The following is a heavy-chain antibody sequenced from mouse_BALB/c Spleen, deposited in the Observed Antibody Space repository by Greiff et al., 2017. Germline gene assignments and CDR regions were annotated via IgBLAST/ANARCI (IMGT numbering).Heavy chain of an antibody. J-gene: IGHJ1*01. Sequence: VQLRQPGAELVMPGASVKMSCKASGYTFTDYWMHWVKQRPGQGLEWIGAIDTSDSYTSYNQKFKGKATLTVDESSSTAYMQLSSLTSEDSAVYYCAYYYGSSYWYFDVWGAGTTVTVSS. V-gene: IGHV1-69*01. D-gene: IGHD1-1*01. CDR3: AYYYGSSYWYFDV. CDR1: GYTFTDYW. CDR2: IDTSDSYT.